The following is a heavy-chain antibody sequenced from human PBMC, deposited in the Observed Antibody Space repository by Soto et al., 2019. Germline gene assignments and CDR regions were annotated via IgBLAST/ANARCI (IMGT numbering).Heavy chain of an antibody. CDR1: GGSISSGGYY. D-gene: IGHD3-22*01. V-gene: IGHV4-31*03. CDR3: ARDWVDSSGYYYVDY. Sequence: QVQLQESGPGLVKPSQTLSLTCTVSGGSISSGGYYWSWIRQHQGKGLEWIGYIYYSGSTYYNPSLKSRVTISVDTSKNQFSLKLSSVTAADTAVYYCARDWVDSSGYYYVDYWGQGTLVTVSS. J-gene: IGHJ4*02. CDR2: IYYSGST.